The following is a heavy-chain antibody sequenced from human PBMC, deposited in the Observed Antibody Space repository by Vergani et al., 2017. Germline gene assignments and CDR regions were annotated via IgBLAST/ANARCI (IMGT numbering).Heavy chain of an antibody. V-gene: IGHV3-23*04. CDR1: GFTFSSYA. CDR2: ISGSGGST. Sequence: EVQLVESGGGLVKPGGSLRLSCAASGFTFSSYAMSWVRQAPGKGLEWVSAISGSGGSTYYADSVKGRFTISRDNSKNTLYLQMNSLRAEDTAVYYCAGRNLIGYSYGYDAFDIWGQGTMVTVSS. D-gene: IGHD5-18*01. CDR3: AGRNLIGYSYGYDAFDI. J-gene: IGHJ3*02.